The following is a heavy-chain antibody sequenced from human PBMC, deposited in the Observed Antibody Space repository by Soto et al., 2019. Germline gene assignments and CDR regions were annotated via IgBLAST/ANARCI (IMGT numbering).Heavy chain of an antibody. CDR3: ARTCPGSNCNSIY. CDR2: ISTNRGNT. J-gene: IGHJ1*01. V-gene: IGHV1-18*01. D-gene: IGHD2-15*01. Sequence: GASVKVSCKASGYTFTNYGISWVRQAPGQGLEWMGWISTNRGNTNYAQKVQDRVTMTTDTSTNTAYMELKSLRSDDTAMYYCARTCPGSNCNSIYWGQGTLVTVSS. CDR1: GYTFTNYG.